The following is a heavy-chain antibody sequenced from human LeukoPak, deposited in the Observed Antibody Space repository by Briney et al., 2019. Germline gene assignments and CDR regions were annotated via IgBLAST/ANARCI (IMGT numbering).Heavy chain of an antibody. V-gene: IGHV3-23*01. Sequence: GGSLRLSCAASGFTFSSYGMSWVRQAPGKGLEWVSGISGRGGSTYYADSVKGRFTISRDNAKNSLYLQMNSLRAEDTAVYYCAELGITMIGGVWGKGTTVTISS. CDR3: AELGITMIGGV. J-gene: IGHJ6*04. CDR1: GFTFSSYG. CDR2: ISGRGGST. D-gene: IGHD3-10*02.